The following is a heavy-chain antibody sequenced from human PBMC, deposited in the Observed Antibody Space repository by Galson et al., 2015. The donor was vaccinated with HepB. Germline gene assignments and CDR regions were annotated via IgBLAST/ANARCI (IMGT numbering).Heavy chain of an antibody. V-gene: IGHV6-1*01. J-gene: IGHJ2*01. Sequence: CAISGDSVSSNSAAWNWIRQSPSRGLEWLGRTYYRSKWYNDYAVSVKSRITINPDTSKNQFSLQLNSVTPEDTAVYYCAREEYSSGWYADWYFDLWGRGTLVTVSS. D-gene: IGHD6-19*01. CDR1: GDSVSSNSAA. CDR3: AREEYSSGWYADWYFDL. CDR2: TYYRSKWYN.